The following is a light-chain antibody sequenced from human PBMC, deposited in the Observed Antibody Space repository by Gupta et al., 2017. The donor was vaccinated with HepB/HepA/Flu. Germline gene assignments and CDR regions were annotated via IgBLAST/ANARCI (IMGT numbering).Light chain of an antibody. CDR2: DVT. Sequence: QSALTQPASVSGSPGQSITSSCTGTSNDVGSYDRVSWYQHHPGQAPNLMIYDVTKRPSGVSNRFSASKSGNTASMTIPGLQAEDEADYYCCSHAASGTFYVFGTGTKVTVL. CDR1: SNDVGSYDR. CDR3: CSHAASGTFYV. J-gene: IGLJ1*01. V-gene: IGLV2-23*02.